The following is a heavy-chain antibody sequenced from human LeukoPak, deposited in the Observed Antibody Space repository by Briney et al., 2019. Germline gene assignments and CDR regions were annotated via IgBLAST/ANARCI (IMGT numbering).Heavy chain of an antibody. CDR2: IIPIFGTA. CDR1: GGTFSSYA. CDR3: ARFDIVVVPANHYYGMDV. D-gene: IGHD2-2*01. J-gene: IGHJ6*02. V-gene: IGHV1-69*01. Sequence: SVKVSCKASGGTFSSYAISWVRQAPGQGLEWMGGIIPIFGTANYAQKFQGRVTITADESTSTAYMELSSLRSEDTAVYYCARFDIVVVPANHYYGMDVWGQGTTVTVSS.